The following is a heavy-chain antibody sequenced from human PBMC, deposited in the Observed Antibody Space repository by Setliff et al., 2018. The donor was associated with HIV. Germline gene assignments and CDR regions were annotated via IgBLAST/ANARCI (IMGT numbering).Heavy chain of an antibody. J-gene: IGHJ5*02. Sequence: ASVKVSCKTSGYTFSNNGIHWVRQAPGQGLEWMGWISAYNGNTKYAQKVQGRVTMTTDTYTSTAYMELRSLRSDDTAVYYCARGIQGFDPWGQGTLVTVSS. CDR3: ARGIQGFDP. CDR1: GYTFSNNG. V-gene: IGHV1-18*01. CDR2: ISAYNGNT.